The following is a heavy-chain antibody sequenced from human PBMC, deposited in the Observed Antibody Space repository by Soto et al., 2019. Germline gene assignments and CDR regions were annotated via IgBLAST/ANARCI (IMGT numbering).Heavy chain of an antibody. V-gene: IGHV1-69*01. Sequence: QVQLVQSGAEVKKPGSSVKVSCKASGGTFSSYAISWVRQAPGQGLEWMGGIIPIFGTANYAQKFQGRVTITADESTSTAYMELSSLRSEDMAVYYCARDAPRPNSGSYYVDYYYYGMDVWGQGTTVTVSS. CDR3: ARDAPRPNSGSYYVDYYYYGMDV. J-gene: IGHJ6*02. CDR2: IIPIFGTA. CDR1: GGTFSSYA. D-gene: IGHD1-26*01.